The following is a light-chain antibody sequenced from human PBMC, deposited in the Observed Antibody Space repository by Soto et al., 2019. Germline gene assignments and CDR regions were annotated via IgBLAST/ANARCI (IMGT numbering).Light chain of an antibody. CDR3: SSYTSSRPL. CDR1: SSDVGGYNY. J-gene: IGLJ2*01. Sequence: QSALTQPASVSGSPGQSITISCTGTSSDVGGYNYVSWYQQHPGKAPKLMIYEVSNRPSGVSNRFSGSKSGNTASLTISGLQAEVESDYLCSSYTSSRPLFGRGTKVTVL. V-gene: IGLV2-14*01. CDR2: EVS.